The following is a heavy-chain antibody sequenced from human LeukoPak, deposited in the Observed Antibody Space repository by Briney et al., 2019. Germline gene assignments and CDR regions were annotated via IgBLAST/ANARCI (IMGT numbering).Heavy chain of an antibody. CDR2: ISGSGGST. V-gene: IGHV3-23*01. CDR3: AKDRYSSGWYDYFDY. Sequence: QSGGSLRLSCAASGFTFSSYAMGWVRQAPGKGLEWVSAISGSGGSTYYADSVKGRFTISRDNSKNTLYLQMNSLRAEDTAVYYCAKDRYSSGWYDYFDYWGQGTLVTVSS. CDR1: GFTFSSYA. D-gene: IGHD6-19*01. J-gene: IGHJ4*02.